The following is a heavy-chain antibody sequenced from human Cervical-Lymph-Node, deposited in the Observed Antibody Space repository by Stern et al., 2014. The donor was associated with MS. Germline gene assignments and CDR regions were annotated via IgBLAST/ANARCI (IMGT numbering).Heavy chain of an antibody. CDR2: INAYNGNT. D-gene: IGHD3-10*01. Sequence: VQLVQSGGEVKKPGASVKVSCKASGYTFAGYGITWVRQAPGQGLEWMGWINAYNGNTNYAQKLQDRVTMTTDTPTSIAYLEPKGLRSDDTAVYYCARSYGSGIYGMDVWGQGTTVIVSS. V-gene: IGHV1-18*01. CDR1: GYTFAGYG. CDR3: ARSYGSGIYGMDV. J-gene: IGHJ6*02.